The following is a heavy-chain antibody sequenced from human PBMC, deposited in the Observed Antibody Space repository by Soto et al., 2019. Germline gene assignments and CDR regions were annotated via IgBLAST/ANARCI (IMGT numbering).Heavy chain of an antibody. D-gene: IGHD3-16*01. V-gene: IGHV3-23*01. CDR1: GFTFSSYA. CDR3: AKHGYIWGSYRVDY. Sequence: PGGSLRLSCAASGFTFSSYAMSWVRQAPGKGLEWVSAISGSGGSTYYADSVKGRFTISRDNSKNTLYLQMNSLRAEDTAVYYCAKHGYIWGSYRVDYWGQGTLVTVSS. J-gene: IGHJ4*02. CDR2: ISGSGGST.